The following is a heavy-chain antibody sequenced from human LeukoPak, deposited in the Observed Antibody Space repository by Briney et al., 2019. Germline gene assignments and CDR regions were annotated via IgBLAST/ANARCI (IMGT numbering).Heavy chain of an antibody. CDR1: GGSISSYY. CDR2: IYYSGST. D-gene: IGHD5-18*01. Sequence: NPSETLSLTCTVSGGSISSYYWSWIRQPPGKGLEWIGYIYYSGSTNYNPSLKSRVTISVDTSKNQVSLKLSSVTAADTAVYYCARLGEYSYKDWGQGTLVTVSS. V-gene: IGHV4-59*01. J-gene: IGHJ4*02. CDR3: ARLGEYSYKD.